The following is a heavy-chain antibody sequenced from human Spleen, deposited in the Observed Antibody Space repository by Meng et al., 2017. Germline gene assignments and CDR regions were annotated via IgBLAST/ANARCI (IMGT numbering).Heavy chain of an antibody. CDR1: GGSISSGGYY. V-gene: IGHV4-39*07. CDR2: IYHSGST. D-gene: IGHD4-23*01. CDR3: ARDFGGRGARYGGNSEGY. J-gene: IGHJ4*02. Sequence: GSLRLSCTVSGGSISSGGYYWSWIRQPPGKGLEWIGSIYHSGSTYYNPSLKSRVTISVDTSKNQFSLKLSSVTAADTAVYYCARDFGGRGARYGGNSEGYWGQGTLVTVSS.